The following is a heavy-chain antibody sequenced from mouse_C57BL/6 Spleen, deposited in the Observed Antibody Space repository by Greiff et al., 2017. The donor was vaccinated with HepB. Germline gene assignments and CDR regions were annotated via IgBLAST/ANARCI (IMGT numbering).Heavy chain of an antibody. V-gene: IGHV3-6*01. Sequence: EVKLMESGPGLVKPSQSLSLTCSVTGYSITSGYYWYWIRQFPGNKLEWMGYISYDGSKNYNPSLKNRISITLDTSKNQFILKLNSVTTEDTATYYGARSGTAFDYWGQGTTLTVSS. D-gene: IGHD3-3*01. CDR1: GYSITSGYY. CDR3: ARSGTAFDY. CDR2: ISYDGSK. J-gene: IGHJ2*01.